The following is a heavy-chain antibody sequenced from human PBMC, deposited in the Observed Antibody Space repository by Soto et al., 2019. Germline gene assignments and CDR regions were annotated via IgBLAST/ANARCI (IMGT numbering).Heavy chain of an antibody. J-gene: IGHJ4*02. CDR1: GFTFSNYW. CDR2: INGDGSTT. Sequence: EVQLVESGGGLVQSGGSLRLSCAASGFTFSNYWMHWVRQVPGKGLVWVSRINGDGSTTNYADSIKGRFTISRDNAKNTLSLQMNSLRPDDTAVFYCARGISGSYGFDFWGQGTLVTVSS. D-gene: IGHD6-19*01. CDR3: ARGISGSYGFDF. V-gene: IGHV3-74*01.